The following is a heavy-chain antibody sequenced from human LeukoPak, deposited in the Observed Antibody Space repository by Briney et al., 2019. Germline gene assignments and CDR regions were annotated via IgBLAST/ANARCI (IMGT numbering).Heavy chain of an antibody. CDR3: ARDGYYYDSSGYYY. D-gene: IGHD3-22*01. J-gene: IGHJ4*02. CDR2: ISSSSSYI. CDR1: GFTFSIYS. V-gene: IGHV3-21*01. Sequence: VGSLRLSCAASGFTFSIYSMNWVRQAPGEGREWVSSISSSSSYIYYADSVKGRFTISRDNAKNSLYLQMNSLRAEDTAVYYCARDGYYYDSSGYYYWGQGTLVTVSS.